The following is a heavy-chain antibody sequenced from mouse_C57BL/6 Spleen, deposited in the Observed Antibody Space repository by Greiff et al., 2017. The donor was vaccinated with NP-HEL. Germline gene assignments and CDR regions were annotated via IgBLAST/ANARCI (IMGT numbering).Heavy chain of an antibody. CDR3: ARLGDYSNYVGYFDV. V-gene: IGHV1-69*01. CDR1: GYTFTSYW. D-gene: IGHD2-5*01. J-gene: IGHJ1*03. CDR2: IDPSDSYT. Sequence: QVQLQQPGAELVMPGASVKLSCKASGYTFTSYWMHWVKQRPGQGLEWIGEIDPSDSYTNYNQKFKGKSTLTVDKSSSTAYMQLSSLTSEDSAVYYCARLGDYSNYVGYFDVWGTGTTVTVSS.